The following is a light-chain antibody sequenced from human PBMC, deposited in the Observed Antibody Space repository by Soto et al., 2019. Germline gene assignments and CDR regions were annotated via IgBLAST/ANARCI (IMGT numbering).Light chain of an antibody. J-gene: IGLJ2*01. V-gene: IGLV2-23*01. Sequence: QYALTQPASVSGSPGQSITISCTGTSSDVGSYNLVSWYQQHPGKAPKLMIYEGSKRPSGVSNRFSGSKSGNTASLTISGLQAEDEANYYCYSYAGSSTYVVFGGGTKVTVL. CDR3: YSYAGSSTYVV. CDR1: SSDVGSYNL. CDR2: EGS.